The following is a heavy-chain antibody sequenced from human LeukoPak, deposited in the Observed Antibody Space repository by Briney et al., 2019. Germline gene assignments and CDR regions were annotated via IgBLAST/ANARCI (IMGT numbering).Heavy chain of an antibody. Sequence: GGSLRLSCAASGFTFSSYGMHWVRQAPGKGLEWVAVISYDGSNKYYADSVKGRFTISRDNSKNTLYLQMNSLRAEDTAVYYCARAGNSSSFDYWGQGTLVTVSS. D-gene: IGHD6-6*01. J-gene: IGHJ4*02. CDR2: ISYDGSNK. CDR1: GFTFSSYG. CDR3: ARAGNSSSFDY. V-gene: IGHV3-30*03.